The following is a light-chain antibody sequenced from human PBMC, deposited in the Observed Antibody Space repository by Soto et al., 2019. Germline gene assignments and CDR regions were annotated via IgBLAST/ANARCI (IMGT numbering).Light chain of an antibody. J-gene: IGKJ4*01. CDR2: GAS. CDR1: QSVSSTY. Sequence: EIVLTQSPGTLSLSPGERATLSCRASQSVSSTYLAWYQQKPGQAPRLLIYGASSRATGIPDRFSGSGSGTDFTLTISRLEPEDFAVYYYGSLVLTFGGGTKVEIK. CDR3: GSLVLT. V-gene: IGKV3-20*01.